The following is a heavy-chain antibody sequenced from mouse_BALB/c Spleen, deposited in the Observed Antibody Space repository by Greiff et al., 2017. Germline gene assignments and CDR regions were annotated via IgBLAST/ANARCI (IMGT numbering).Heavy chain of an antibody. V-gene: IGHV3-6*02. CDR1: GYSITSGYY. CDR2: ISYDGSN. J-gene: IGHJ2*01. D-gene: IGHD4-1*02. Sequence: EVKLQESGPGLVKPSQSLSLTCSVTGYSITSGYYWNWIRQFPGNKLEWMGYISYDGSNNYNPSLKNRISITRDTSKNQFFLKLNSVTTEDTATYYCARAPTGTGFDYWGQGTTLTVSS. CDR3: ARAPTGTGFDY.